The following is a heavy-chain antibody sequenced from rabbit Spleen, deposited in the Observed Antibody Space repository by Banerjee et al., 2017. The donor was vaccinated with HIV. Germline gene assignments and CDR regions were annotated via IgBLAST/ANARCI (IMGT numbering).Heavy chain of an antibody. Sequence: QSLEESGGDLVKPVASLTLTCIASGVSFSGNSYMCCVRQAPGKGLEWIVCIESGSSGFSYFASWAKGRFTISKTSSTTVTLQMTSLTTADTATYFCARDTGSSFSSYGMDLWGPGTLVTVS. J-gene: IGHJ6*01. CDR1: GVSFSGNSY. V-gene: IGHV1S40*01. CDR2: IESGSSGFS. D-gene: IGHD8-1*01. CDR3: ARDTGSSFSSYGMDL.